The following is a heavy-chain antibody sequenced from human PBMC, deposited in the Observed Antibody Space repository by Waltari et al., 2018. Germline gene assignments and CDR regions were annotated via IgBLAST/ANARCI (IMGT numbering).Heavy chain of an antibody. CDR3: ARGGGLYYNDGSGPIDY. V-gene: IGHV3-33*05. J-gene: IGHJ4*02. CDR1: GFTFSTYG. CDR2: ISFDGRKK. Sequence: QMVESGGGVVQPGRSLRLPWEVSGFTFSTYGMASVRQAPGKGLEWVAFISFDGRKKKYGDSVKGRLTISRDNSRLFLQLNSLTAVDTAMYFCARGGGLYYNDGSGPIDYWGQGTLVTVSS. D-gene: IGHD3-22*01.